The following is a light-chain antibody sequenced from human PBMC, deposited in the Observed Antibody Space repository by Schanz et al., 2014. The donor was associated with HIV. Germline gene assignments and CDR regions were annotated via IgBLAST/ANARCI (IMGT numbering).Light chain of an antibody. CDR1: SSNIGAGYD. CDR2: RNN. CDR3: SSYAGSNNVI. V-gene: IGLV1-40*01. J-gene: IGLJ2*01. Sequence: QSVLTQPPSVSGAPGQRVTISCTGSSSNIGAGYDVHWYQQLPGTAPKLLIYRNNQRPSGVPDRCSGSKSGTSATLAITGLQADDEADYYCSSYAGSNNVIFGGG.